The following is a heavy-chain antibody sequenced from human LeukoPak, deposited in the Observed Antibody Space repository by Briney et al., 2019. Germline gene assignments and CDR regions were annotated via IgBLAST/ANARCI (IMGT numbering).Heavy chain of an antibody. D-gene: IGHD6-19*01. CDR3: AKDHLPGIVVADRDY. CDR1: GFIFSRYG. J-gene: IGHJ4*02. Sequence: GGSLRLSCAASGFIFSRYGMSWVRQAPGKGLECVSAISGSGGTTYYADSVKGRFTISRDNSKNTLYLQINSLRAEDTAVYYCAKDHLPGIVVADRDYWGQGTLVTVSS. V-gene: IGHV3-23*01. CDR2: ISGSGGTT.